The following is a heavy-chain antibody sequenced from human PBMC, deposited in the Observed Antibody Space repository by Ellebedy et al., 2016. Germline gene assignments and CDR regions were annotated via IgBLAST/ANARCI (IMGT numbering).Heavy chain of an antibody. D-gene: IGHD1-1*01. V-gene: IGHV3-33*01. CDR2: IWYDGSNK. J-gene: IGHJ4*02. CDR3: ARESGTSLDY. CDR1: GFTFSSYG. Sequence: GGSLRLSCAASGFTFSSYGMHWVRQAPGKGLEWLAVIWYDGSNKYYADSVKGRFTISRDNSKNTLYLQMNSLRAEDTAVYYCARESGTSLDYWGQGTLVTVSS.